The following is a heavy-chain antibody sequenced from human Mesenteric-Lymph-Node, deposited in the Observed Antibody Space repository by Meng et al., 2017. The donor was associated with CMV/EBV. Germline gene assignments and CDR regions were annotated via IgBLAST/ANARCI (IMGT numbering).Heavy chain of an antibody. Sequence: QLQLQQWGEGLFSVSETLSRACAVYGGSFSGYYWSWIRQPPGKGLEWIGEINHSGSTNYNPSLKSRVTISVDTSKNQFSLKLSSVTAADTAVYYCARHQRWLKSEGGFNYWGQGTLVTVSS. J-gene: IGHJ4*02. CDR1: GGSFSGYY. V-gene: IGHV4-34*01. CDR2: INHSGST. CDR3: ARHQRWLKSEGGFNY. D-gene: IGHD4-23*01.